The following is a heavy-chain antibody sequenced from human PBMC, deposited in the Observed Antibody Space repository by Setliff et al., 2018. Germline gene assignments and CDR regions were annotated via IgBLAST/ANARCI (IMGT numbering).Heavy chain of an antibody. CDR2: LYTSGST. CDR3: AKVIGYSHGYYYHYMDV. J-gene: IGHJ6*03. D-gene: IGHD5-18*01. Sequence: KPSETLSLTCNVSYGSISTYSWSWIRQPPGKRLEYIGYLYTSGSTNYNPSLKSRVTMSADTSKNQLSLKLTYATAADTAIYYCAKVIGYSHGYYYHYMDVWGKGTTVTVSS. CDR1: YGSISTYS. V-gene: IGHV4-4*08.